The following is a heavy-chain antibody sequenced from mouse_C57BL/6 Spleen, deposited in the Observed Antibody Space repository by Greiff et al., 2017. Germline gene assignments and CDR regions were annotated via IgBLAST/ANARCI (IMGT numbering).Heavy chain of an antibody. Sequence: QVQLQQPGAELVRPGSSVKLSCKASGYTFTSYWMDWVKQRPGQGLEWIGNIYPSDSETHYNQKFKDKATLTVDKSSSPAYMQLSSLTSEDSAVYYCARKDDYDEGWFAYWGQGTLVTVSA. CDR1: GYTFTSYW. V-gene: IGHV1-61*01. D-gene: IGHD2-4*01. CDR3: ARKDDYDEGWFAY. J-gene: IGHJ3*01. CDR2: IYPSDSET.